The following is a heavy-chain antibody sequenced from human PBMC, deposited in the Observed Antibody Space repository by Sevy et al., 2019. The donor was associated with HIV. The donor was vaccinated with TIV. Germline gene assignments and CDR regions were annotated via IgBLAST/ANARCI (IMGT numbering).Heavy chain of an antibody. D-gene: IGHD3-3*01. CDR1: GGSINNYW. J-gene: IGHJ6*02. CDR3: ARDDQDSWSGYYKVQYQYIMDV. Sequence: SETLSLTCTVSGGSINNYWRGWIRQPAGKGLEWIGRIYSSGTADYNPSLKSRVTMSVDTARNQFSLNMSSVTAADTAVYFCARDDQDSWSGYYKVQYQYIMDVWGQGTTVTVSS. CDR2: IYSSGTA. V-gene: IGHV4-4*07.